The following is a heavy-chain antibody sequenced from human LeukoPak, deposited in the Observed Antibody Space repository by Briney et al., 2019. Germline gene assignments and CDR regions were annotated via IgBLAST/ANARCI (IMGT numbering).Heavy chain of an antibody. Sequence: GESLKISCKSSGYSFTDYWIGWVRQMPGKGLEWMGIIYPGDSDTRYSPSFQGQVTISADKSISTAYLQWSSLEASDTAMYYCARHNGYSYAYAFDIWGQGTMVTVSS. D-gene: IGHD5-18*01. V-gene: IGHV5-51*01. J-gene: IGHJ3*02. CDR1: GYSFTDYW. CDR2: IYPGDSDT. CDR3: ARHNGYSYAYAFDI.